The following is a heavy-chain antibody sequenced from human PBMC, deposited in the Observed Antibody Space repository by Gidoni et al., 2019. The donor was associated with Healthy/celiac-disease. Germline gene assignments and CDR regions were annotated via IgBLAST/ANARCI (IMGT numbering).Heavy chain of an antibody. D-gene: IGHD2-2*01. CDR3: AKDRGAGDNQLLLSGDNYYYGMDV. Sequence: QVQLVESGGGVVQPGRSLRLSCAASGFTFRSYGMPWVLQAPGKGLGWVAVISYDGSNKYYADSVKGRFTISRDNSKNTLYLQMNSLRAEDTAVYYCAKDRGAGDNQLLLSGDNYYYGMDVWGQGTTVTVSS. CDR2: ISYDGSNK. V-gene: IGHV3-30*18. J-gene: IGHJ6*02. CDR1: GFTFRSYG.